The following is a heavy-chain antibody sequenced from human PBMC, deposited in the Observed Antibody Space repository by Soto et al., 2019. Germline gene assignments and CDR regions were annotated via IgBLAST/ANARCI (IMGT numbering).Heavy chain of an antibody. CDR2: ISGSGGST. J-gene: IGHJ4*02. Sequence: EVRLLESGGGLVQPGGSLRLSCAASGFTFSSYAMSWVRQAPGKGLEWVSAISGSGGSTYYADPVKGRFTISRDNSKNALYLQMKSLRAEDTAVDYCAKWLNSRQPYWSQGPLVTFSS. CDR1: GFTFSSYA. V-gene: IGHV3-23*01. D-gene: IGHD5-12*01. CDR3: AKWLNSRQPY.